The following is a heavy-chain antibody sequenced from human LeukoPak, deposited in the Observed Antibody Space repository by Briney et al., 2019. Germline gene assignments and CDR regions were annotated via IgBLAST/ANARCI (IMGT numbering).Heavy chain of an antibody. V-gene: IGHV3-30*02. D-gene: IGHD3-10*01. J-gene: IGHJ4*02. CDR2: IPYDGTNK. CDR3: VQGTRRGAITMVRGVIGKSYYFDS. CDR1: GFTFSSYW. Sequence: GGSLRLSCAVSGFTFSSYWMHWVRQAPGKGLEWVAFIPYDGTNKYYADSVKGRFTISRDNSKNTLYLQMNSLRAADTTLYYCVQGTRRGAITMVRGVIGKSYYFDSWGQGTLVTVSS.